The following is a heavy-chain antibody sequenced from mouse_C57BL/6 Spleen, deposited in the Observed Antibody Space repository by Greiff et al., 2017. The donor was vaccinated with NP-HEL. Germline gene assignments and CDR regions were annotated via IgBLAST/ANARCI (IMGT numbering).Heavy chain of an antibody. CDR1: GYTFTSYW. CDR3: ARGVLDYFDY. CDR2: LDPSDSYT. V-gene: IGHV1-69*01. D-gene: IGHD1-1*01. Sequence: QVQLQQSGAELVMPGASVKLSCKASGYTFTSYWMHWVKQRPGQGLEWIGELDPSDSYTNYNQKFKGKSTLTVDKSSSTAYMQLSSLTSEDSAVYYCARGVLDYFDYWGQGTTLTVSS. J-gene: IGHJ2*01.